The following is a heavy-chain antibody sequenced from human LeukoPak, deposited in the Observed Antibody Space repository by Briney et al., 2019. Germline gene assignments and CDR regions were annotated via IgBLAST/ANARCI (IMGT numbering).Heavy chain of an antibody. Sequence: KPSETLSLTCAVYGGSFSGYYWSWIRQHPGKGLEWIGYIYYSGSTYYNPSLKSRVTISVDTSKNQFSLKLSSVTAADTAVYYCASPGNGYSYGYDYWGQGTLVTVSS. CDR2: IYYSGST. CDR3: ASPGNGYSYGYDY. CDR1: GGSFSGYY. J-gene: IGHJ4*02. D-gene: IGHD5-18*01. V-gene: IGHV4-31*11.